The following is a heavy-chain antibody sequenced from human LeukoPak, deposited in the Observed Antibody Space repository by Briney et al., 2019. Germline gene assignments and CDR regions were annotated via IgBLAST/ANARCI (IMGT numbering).Heavy chain of an antibody. J-gene: IGHJ4*02. Sequence: QAGGSLRLSCAASGFTFSSYGMHWVRQAPGKGLEWVAFIRYDGDNKNYTDSVKGRFTISRDNSKNMVHLQMNSLKAEDTAVYYCARDRPPYCGGDCYSAFDYWGQGTLVTVSS. CDR2: IRYDGDNK. CDR3: ARDRPPYCGGDCYSAFDY. CDR1: GFTFSSYG. D-gene: IGHD2-21*02. V-gene: IGHV3-30*02.